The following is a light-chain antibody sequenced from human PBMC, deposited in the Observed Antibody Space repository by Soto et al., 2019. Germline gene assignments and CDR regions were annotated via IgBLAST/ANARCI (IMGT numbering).Light chain of an antibody. Sequence: DIQMTQSPSSVSASVGDRVTITCRASQSISSSLAWYQQKPGTVPKLLIYAASSLQSGVPSRFSGSGAGTEFTLSITSLQPEDFGTYYCQQGDSFPSTCGQGTRLEIK. CDR3: QQGDSFPST. V-gene: IGKV1-12*01. J-gene: IGKJ5*01. CDR1: QSISSS. CDR2: AAS.